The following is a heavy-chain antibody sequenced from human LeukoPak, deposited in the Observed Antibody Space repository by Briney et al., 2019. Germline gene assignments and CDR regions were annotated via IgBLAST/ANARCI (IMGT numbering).Heavy chain of an antibody. CDR3: ARDGSLPDY. CDR2: IYSDGSRT. V-gene: IGHV3-74*01. J-gene: IGHJ4*02. CDR1: GFTFSSYW. Sequence: GGSLRLSCAASGFTFSSYWMHWVRQAPGKGLEWVSRIYSDGSRTNYADSVKGGVTISRDNAKNTLYMQMSRLRAEDTAVYYCARDGSLPDYWGQGTLVTVSS.